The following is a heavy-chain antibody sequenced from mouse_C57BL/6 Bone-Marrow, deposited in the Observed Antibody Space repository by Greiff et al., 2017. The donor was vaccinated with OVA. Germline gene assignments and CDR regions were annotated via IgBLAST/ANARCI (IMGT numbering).Heavy chain of an antibody. CDR2: IYPGNSDT. CDR1: GYTFTSYW. D-gene: IGHD1-1*01. J-gene: IGHJ4*01. V-gene: IGHV1-5*01. CDR3: TGITTVVEGGAMDY. Sequence: VQLQQSGTVLARPGASVKMSCKTSGYTFTSYWMHWVKQRPGQGLEWIGAIYPGNSDTSYNQKFKGKAKLTAVTSASTAYMELSSLTNEDSAVYYCTGITTVVEGGAMDYWGQGTSVTVSS.